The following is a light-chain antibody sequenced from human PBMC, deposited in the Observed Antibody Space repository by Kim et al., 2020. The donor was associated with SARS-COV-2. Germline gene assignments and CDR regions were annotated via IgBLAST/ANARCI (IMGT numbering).Light chain of an antibody. CDR3: KHSRSSNTRYS. CDR2: GAS. V-gene: IGKV3-20*01. J-gene: IGKJ2*03. Sequence: EIVLTQSPGTLSLSPGERATLSCRASQNVNSNFLAWCQQRPGQAPRLLINGASNRAPGIPDRVSGSGSGRDFTLTISRLEAEDFAVYYCKHSRSSNTRYSFGQGTRLE. CDR1: QNVNSNF.